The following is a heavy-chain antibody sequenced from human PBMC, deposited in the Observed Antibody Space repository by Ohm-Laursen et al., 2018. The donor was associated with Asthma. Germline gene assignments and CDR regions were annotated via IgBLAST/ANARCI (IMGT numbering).Heavy chain of an antibody. V-gene: IGHV3-53*01. CDR1: GFTVSSNY. Sequence: SLRLSCTASGFTVSSNYMSWVRQAPGKGLEWVSVIYSGGSTYYADSVKGRFTISRDNSKNTLYLQMNSLRAEDTAVYYCASSVANYYYGMDVWGQGTTVTVSS. CDR2: IYSGGST. D-gene: IGHD5-12*01. J-gene: IGHJ6*02. CDR3: ASSVANYYYGMDV.